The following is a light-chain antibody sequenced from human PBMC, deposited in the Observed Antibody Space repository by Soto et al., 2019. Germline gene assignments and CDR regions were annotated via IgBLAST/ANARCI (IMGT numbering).Light chain of an antibody. J-gene: IGLJ2*01. CDR2: VNS. CDR1: SSNIGAGYD. V-gene: IGLV1-40*01. Sequence: QSVLTQPPSVSGAPGQRVTISCTGSSSNIGAGYDVHWYRQLPGTAPKLLIYVNSNRPSGVPDRFSGSKSGTSASLAITGLQAEDEADYYCQSYDTGLSASVFGGGTKLTVL. CDR3: QSYDTGLSASV.